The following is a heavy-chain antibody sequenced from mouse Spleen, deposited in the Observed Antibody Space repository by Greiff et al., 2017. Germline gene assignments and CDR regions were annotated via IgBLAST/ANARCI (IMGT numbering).Heavy chain of an antibody. J-gene: IGHJ2*01. V-gene: IGHV14-4*01. CDR3: TTGTTATFDY. Sequence: VQLQQSGAELVRPGASVKLSCTASGFNIKDDYMHWVKQRPEQGLEWIGWIDPENGDTEYASKFQGKATITADTSSNTAYLQLSSLTSEDTAVYYCTTGTTATFDYWGQGTTLTVSS. D-gene: IGHD1-2*01. CDR1: GFNIKDDY. CDR2: IDPENGDT.